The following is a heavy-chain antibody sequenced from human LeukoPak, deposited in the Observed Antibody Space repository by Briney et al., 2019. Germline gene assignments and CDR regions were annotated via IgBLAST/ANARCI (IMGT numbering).Heavy chain of an antibody. J-gene: IGHJ3*02. Sequence: SETLSLTCTVSGFTISSYYWSWIRQAPGKGLEWIGYIYYGGSTNYNPSLQSRVTISVDTSKNQFSLKLSYVPAADTAVYYCARGGLRAFDIWGQGTMVTVSS. CDR3: ARGGLRAFDI. V-gene: IGHV4-59*01. CDR2: IYYGGST. CDR1: GFTISSYY. D-gene: IGHD3-10*01.